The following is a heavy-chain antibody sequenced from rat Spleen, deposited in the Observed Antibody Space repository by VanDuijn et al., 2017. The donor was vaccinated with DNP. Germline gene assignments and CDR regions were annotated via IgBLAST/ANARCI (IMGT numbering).Heavy chain of an antibody. V-gene: IGHV4-2*01. D-gene: IGHD1-2*01. CDR3: TRGPIYYQTSYIPDY. J-gene: IGHJ2*01. Sequence: EVQLVESGGGLVQPGRSLKLSCAVSGFTFSNYGMAWVRQAPGKGLEWIGEINKDSSTINYTPSLKDKFTISRDNAQNTLYLQMSKLGSEDTATYYCTRGPIYYQTSYIPDYWGQGVMVTVSS. CDR2: INKDSSTI. CDR1: GFTFSNYG.